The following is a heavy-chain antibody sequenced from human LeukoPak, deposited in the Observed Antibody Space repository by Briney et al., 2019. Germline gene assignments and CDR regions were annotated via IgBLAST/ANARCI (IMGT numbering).Heavy chain of an antibody. CDR1: GFTFSSYA. V-gene: IGHV3-30-3*01. J-gene: IGHJ4*02. CDR3: ARDAGGGSYSEY. Sequence: GRSLRLSCAASGFTFSSYAMHWVRQAPGKGLEWVTVISHDGNNIYYADSVRGRFTISRDNSKNTLYLQVNSLRPEDTAVYYCARDAGGGSYSEYWGQGTLVTVSS. CDR2: ISHDGNNI. D-gene: IGHD1-26*01.